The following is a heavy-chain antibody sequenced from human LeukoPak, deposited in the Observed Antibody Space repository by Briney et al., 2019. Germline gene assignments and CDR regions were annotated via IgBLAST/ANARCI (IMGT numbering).Heavy chain of an antibody. CDR2: INPNSGGT. Sequence: GASVKVSCEASGYTFTGYYMRWVRQAPGQGLEWMGWINPNSGGTNYAQKFQGWVTMTRDTSISTAYMELSRLRSDDTAVYYCARGGGYDSSGYPHYWGQGTLVTVSS. J-gene: IGHJ4*02. V-gene: IGHV1-2*04. CDR3: ARGGGYDSSGYPHY. D-gene: IGHD3-22*01. CDR1: GYTFTGYY.